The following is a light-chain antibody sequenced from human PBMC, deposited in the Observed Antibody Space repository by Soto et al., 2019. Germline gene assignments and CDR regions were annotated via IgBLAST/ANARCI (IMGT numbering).Light chain of an antibody. CDR2: DAS. CDR1: QSVSSY. J-gene: IGKJ2*01. Sequence: EIVLTQSPATLSLSPGERATLSCRASQSVSSYLAWYQQKPGQAPRLLIYDASNRATGIPARFSGSGSGTGLTLNISRQQPEDFAVYYCQQRSNWPPTFGQGTKLEIK. V-gene: IGKV3-11*01. CDR3: QQRSNWPPT.